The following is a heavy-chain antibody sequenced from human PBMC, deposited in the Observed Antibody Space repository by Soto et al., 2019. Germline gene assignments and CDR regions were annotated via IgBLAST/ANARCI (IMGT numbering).Heavy chain of an antibody. CDR1: GYSFTSTY. V-gene: IGHV1-46*01. CDR2: INPAGRTT. J-gene: IGHJ4*02. CDR3: ALKVVTYYDN. Sequence: QVQLVQSGAEVKKPGASVRISCRASGYSFTSTYVHWVRQAPGQGPEWMGIINPAGRTTYYAQKFNGRLTITSETSTDIVLMVLYDLTSEDTAVYLCALKVVTYYDNWGQGTLLTVSS. D-gene: IGHD2-21*02.